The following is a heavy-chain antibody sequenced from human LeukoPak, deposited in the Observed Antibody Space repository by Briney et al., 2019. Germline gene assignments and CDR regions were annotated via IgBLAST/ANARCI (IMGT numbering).Heavy chain of an antibody. V-gene: IGHV1-8*01. CDR3: ARVGIIVGADFDY. D-gene: IGHD1-26*01. J-gene: IGHJ4*02. CDR1: GYTFTSYD. Sequence: ASVKVSCKASGYTFTSYDINWVRQATGQGLEWMGWMNPNSGNTGCAQKFQGRVTMTRNTSISTAYMELSSLRSEDTAVYYCARVGIIVGADFDYWGQGTLVTVSS. CDR2: MNPNSGNT.